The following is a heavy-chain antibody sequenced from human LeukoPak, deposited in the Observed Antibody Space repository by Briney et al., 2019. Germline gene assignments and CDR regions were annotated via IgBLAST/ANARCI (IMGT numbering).Heavy chain of an antibody. CDR1: GFTFSSYG. J-gene: IGHJ4*02. V-gene: IGHV3-33*01. Sequence: GGSLRLSCAASGFTFSSYGMHWVRQAPGKGLEWVAVIWYDGSNKYYADSVKGRFTISRDNSKNTLYLQMNSLRAEDTAVYYCARDGVGATTYDYWGQGTLVTASS. CDR2: IWYDGSNK. CDR3: ARDGVGATTYDY. D-gene: IGHD1-26*01.